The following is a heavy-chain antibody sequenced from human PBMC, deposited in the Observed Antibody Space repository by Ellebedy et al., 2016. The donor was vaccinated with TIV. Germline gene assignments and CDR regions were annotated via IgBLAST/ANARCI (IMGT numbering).Heavy chain of an antibody. J-gene: IGHJ5*02. CDR3: ARWFGELLYVRWFDP. CDR2: IYYSGTT. Sequence: SETLSLTCTVSGGSLSSSSSYWGWVRQPPGKGLEWIGSIYYSGTTYYNPSLDSRVTISVDTSKDQFSLKLNSVTAADTAVYYCARWFGELLYVRWFDPWGQGTLVTVSS. V-gene: IGHV4-39*01. D-gene: IGHD3-10*01. CDR1: GGSLSSSSSY.